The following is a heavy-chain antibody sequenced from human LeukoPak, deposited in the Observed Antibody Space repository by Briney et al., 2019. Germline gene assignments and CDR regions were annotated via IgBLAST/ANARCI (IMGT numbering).Heavy chain of an antibody. CDR1: GFTFSSYA. D-gene: IGHD2-2*01. V-gene: IGHV3-23*01. J-gene: IGHJ4*02. Sequence: GGSLRLSCAASGFTFSSYAMSWVRQAPGKGLGWVSAISGSGGSTYYADSVKGRFTISRDNSKNTLYLQMNSLRAEDTAVYYCAKVMPLYQLQWGLYDYWGQGTLVTVSS. CDR2: ISGSGGST. CDR3: AKVMPLYQLQWGLYDY.